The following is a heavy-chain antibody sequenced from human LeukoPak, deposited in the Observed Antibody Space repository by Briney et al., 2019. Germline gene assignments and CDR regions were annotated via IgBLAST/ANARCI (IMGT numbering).Heavy chain of an antibody. D-gene: IGHD4-17*01. CDR1: GGPVSSGGYY. V-gene: IGHV4-31*03. Sequence: SQTLSLTCNVSGGPVSSGGYYWTWIRQHPGKGLEWLGYIYYSGRTYYNPSLKSRITISLDTSENRFSLNLTSVSAADTAFYYCARSSDYGDYDWGQGTLVTVSS. CDR2: IYYSGRT. J-gene: IGHJ4*02. CDR3: ARSSDYGDYD.